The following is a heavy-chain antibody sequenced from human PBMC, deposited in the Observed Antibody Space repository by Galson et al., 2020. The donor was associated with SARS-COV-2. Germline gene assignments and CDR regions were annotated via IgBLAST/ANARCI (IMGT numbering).Heavy chain of an antibody. Sequence: ASETLSLTCSVSGYSISSGHYWGWIRQPPGKGLEWIGSIYHSGSTYYNPSLKSRVTISVDTSKNQFSLKLSSVTAADTAVYYCARMRAGLLGFGDPWGGVYWGQGTLVTVSS. CDR1: GYSISSGHY. CDR3: ARMRAGLLGFGDPWGGVY. V-gene: IGHV4-38-2*02. D-gene: IGHD3-10*01. J-gene: IGHJ4*02. CDR2: IYHSGST.